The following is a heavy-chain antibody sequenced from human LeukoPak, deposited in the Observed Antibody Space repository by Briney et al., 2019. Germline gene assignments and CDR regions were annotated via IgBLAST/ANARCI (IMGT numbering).Heavy chain of an antibody. J-gene: IGHJ4*02. Sequence: GGSLRLSCGASGFSFRSDAMSWVRQAPGKGLEWVPGISVSGGSTYYADSVKGRFTISRDNSKNTLYLQMNSLRAEDTAVYYCAKYRATIVVSLDFWGQGTLVTVSS. V-gene: IGHV3-23*01. CDR2: ISVSGGST. CDR1: GFSFRSDA. CDR3: AKYRATIVVSLDF. D-gene: IGHD5-12*01.